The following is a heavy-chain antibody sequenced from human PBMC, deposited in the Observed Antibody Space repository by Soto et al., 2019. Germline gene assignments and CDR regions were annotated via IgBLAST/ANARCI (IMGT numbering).Heavy chain of an antibody. CDR1: GDSFGYYY. Sequence: QVQLQQWGAGLLKPSETLSLTCAVNGDSFGYYYWTWVRQTPGKGLEWIGEINHSGRTKYNPSLKSRVTISRDPSKTQFSLRLTSVTAAYTAVYYCARWDYDFRDAFDIWGPGTMVTVSS. J-gene: IGHJ3*02. D-gene: IGHD3-3*01. CDR2: INHSGRT. V-gene: IGHV4-34*01. CDR3: ARWDYDFRDAFDI.